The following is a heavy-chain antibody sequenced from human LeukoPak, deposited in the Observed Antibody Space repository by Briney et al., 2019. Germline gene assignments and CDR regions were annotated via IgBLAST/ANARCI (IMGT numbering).Heavy chain of an antibody. CDR2: ISSSGSTI. V-gene: IGHV3-48*03. J-gene: IGHJ4*02. D-gene: IGHD5-24*01. Sequence: GGSLRLSCAASGFTFSSYEMNWVRQAPGKGLEWVSYISSSGSTIYYADSVKGRFTISRDNSKNTLYLQMNSLRAEDTAVYYCASKPRDGYNYWGQGTLVTVSS. CDR1: GFTFSSYE. CDR3: ASKPRDGYNY.